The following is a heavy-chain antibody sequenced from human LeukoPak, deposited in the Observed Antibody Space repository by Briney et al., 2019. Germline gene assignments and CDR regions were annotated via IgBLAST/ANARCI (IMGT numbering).Heavy chain of an antibody. CDR1: GFTFSSYS. J-gene: IGHJ3*02. Sequence: GGSLRLSCAASGFTFSSYSMNWVRQSPGKGLEWVSYISSSSSTINYADSVKGRFTISRDNAKNSLYLQMNSLRAEDTAVYYCASARSFDIWGQGTMVTVSS. V-gene: IGHV3-48*01. CDR2: ISSSSSTI. CDR3: ASARSFDI.